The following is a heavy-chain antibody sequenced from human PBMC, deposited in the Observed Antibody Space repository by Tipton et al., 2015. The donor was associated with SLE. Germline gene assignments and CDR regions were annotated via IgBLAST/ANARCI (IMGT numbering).Heavy chain of an antibody. CDR3: ARGEAPLGSSYLFDY. V-gene: IGHV4-34*01. CDR2: INHSGST. CDR1: GGSFSGYY. D-gene: IGHD6-13*01. Sequence: TLSLTCAVYGGSFSGYYWSWIRQPPGKGLEWIGEINHSGSTNYNPSLKSRVTISVDTSKNQFSLKLSSVTAADTAVYYCARGEAPLGSSYLFDYWGQGTLVTDSS. J-gene: IGHJ4*02.